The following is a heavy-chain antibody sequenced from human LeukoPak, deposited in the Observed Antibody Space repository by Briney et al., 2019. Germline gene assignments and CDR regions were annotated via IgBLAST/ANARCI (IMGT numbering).Heavy chain of an antibody. CDR1: GYTFTGYY. V-gene: IGHV1-2*02. Sequence: ASVKVSCKASGYTFTGYYMHWVRQAPGQGLEWMGWINPNSGGTNYAQKFQGRVTMTRDTSISTAYMELSRLRSDDTAVYYRARGPLKYGSGVDYWGQGTLVTVSS. J-gene: IGHJ4*02. D-gene: IGHD3-10*01. CDR3: ARGPLKYGSGVDY. CDR2: INPNSGGT.